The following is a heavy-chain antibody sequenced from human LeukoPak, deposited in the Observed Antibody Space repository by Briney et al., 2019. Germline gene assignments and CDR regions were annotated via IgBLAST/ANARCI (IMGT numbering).Heavy chain of an antibody. J-gene: IGHJ4*02. D-gene: IGHD1-26*01. CDR2: ISAYNGNT. CDR3: ARTILVIVGVTRPLFDY. CDR1: GYTFTRYA. Sequence: GASVKVSCKASGYTFTRYAMNWVRQAPGQGLEWMGWISAYNGNTKYAQKLQGRVTMTTDTSTSTAYMELRSLRSDDTAVYYCARTILVIVGVTRPLFDYWGQGTLVTVSS. V-gene: IGHV1-18*01.